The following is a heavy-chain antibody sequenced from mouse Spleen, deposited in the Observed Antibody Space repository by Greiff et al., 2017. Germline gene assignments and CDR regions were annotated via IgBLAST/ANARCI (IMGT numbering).Heavy chain of an antibody. CDR3: ARTGSSGPAWFAY. CDR1: GFSLTSYG. CDR2: IWSGGST. J-gene: IGHJ3*01. V-gene: IGHV2-2*02. Sequence: QVQLKQSGPGLVQPSQSLSITCTVSGFSLTSYGVHWVRQSPGKGLEWLGVIWSGGSTDYNAAFISRLSISKDNSKSQVFFKMNSLQANDTAIYYCARTGSSGPAWFAYWGQGTLVTVSA. D-gene: IGHD3-1*01.